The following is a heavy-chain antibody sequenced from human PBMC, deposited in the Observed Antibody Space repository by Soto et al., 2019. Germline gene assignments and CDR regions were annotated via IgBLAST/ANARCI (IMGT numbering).Heavy chain of an antibody. CDR1: GFTFSNSR. CDR2: ISGDGGIT. V-gene: IGHV3-74*01. Sequence: PGGSLRLSCGASGFTFSNSRMFWVRQAPGTGLVWVSRISGDGGITEYADSVKGRFTVSRDNAMSTLHLQMNNLRAEDTAVYYCAREHRLCRGDSCYLPDYWGQGALVTVSS. D-gene: IGHD2-15*01. CDR3: AREHRLCRGDSCYLPDY. J-gene: IGHJ4*02.